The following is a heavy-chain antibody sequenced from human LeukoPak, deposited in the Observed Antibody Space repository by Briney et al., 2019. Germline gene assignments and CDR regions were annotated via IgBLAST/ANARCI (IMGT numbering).Heavy chain of an antibody. CDR3: ARGSRRDFWSGYSLDV. V-gene: IGHV1-69*05. J-gene: IGHJ6*04. CDR2: IIPIFGTA. Sequence: SVRVSCKASGGTFSSYAISWVRQAPGQGLEWMGGIIPIFGTANYAQKFQGRVTITTDESTSTAYMELSSLRSEDTAVYYCARGSRRDFWSGYSLDVWGKGTTVTVFS. CDR1: GGTFSSYA. D-gene: IGHD3-3*01.